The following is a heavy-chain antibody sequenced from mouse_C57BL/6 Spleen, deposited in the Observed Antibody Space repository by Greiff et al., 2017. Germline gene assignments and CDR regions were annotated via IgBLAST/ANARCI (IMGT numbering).Heavy chain of an antibody. CDR3: TREDGYYITFAY. CDR1: GFTFSDAW. J-gene: IGHJ3*01. V-gene: IGHV6-6*01. D-gene: IGHD2-3*01. CDR2: IRNKANNHAT. Sequence: EVQLVESGGGLVQPGGSMKLSCAASGFTFSDAWMDWVRQSPEKGLEWVAEIRNKANNHATYYAESVKGRFTISRDDSKSSVYLQMNSLRAEDTGIYYCTREDGYYITFAYWGQGTLVTVSA.